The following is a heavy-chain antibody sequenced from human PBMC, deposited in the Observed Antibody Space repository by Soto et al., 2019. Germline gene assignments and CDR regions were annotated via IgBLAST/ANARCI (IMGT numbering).Heavy chain of an antibody. CDR3: AKGKYFDWFYYFDY. CDR2: IIPIFGTA. J-gene: IGHJ4*02. Sequence: ASVKVSCKASGGTFSSYAISWVRQAPGQGLEWMGGIIPIFGTANYAQKFQGRVTITADESTSTAYMELSSLRSEDTAVYYCAKGKYFDWFYYFDYWGQGTLVTVSS. CDR1: GGTFSSYA. V-gene: IGHV1-69*13. D-gene: IGHD3-9*01.